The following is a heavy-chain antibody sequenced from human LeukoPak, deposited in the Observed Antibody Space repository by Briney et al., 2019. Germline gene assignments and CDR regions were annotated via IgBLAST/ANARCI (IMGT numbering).Heavy chain of an antibody. Sequence: ASVKVSCKASGGTFSSYAISWVRQAPGQGLEWMGGIITIFGTANYAQKFQGRVTITADESTSTAYMELSSLRSDDTAVYYCARDGGSSTGHAFDIWGQGTMVTVSS. CDR3: ARDGGSSTGHAFDI. D-gene: IGHD1-26*01. V-gene: IGHV1-69*13. CDR2: IITIFGTA. J-gene: IGHJ3*02. CDR1: GGTFSSYA.